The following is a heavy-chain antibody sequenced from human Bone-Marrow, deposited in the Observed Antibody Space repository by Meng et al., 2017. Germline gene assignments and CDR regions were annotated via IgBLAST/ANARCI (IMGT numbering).Heavy chain of an antibody. Sequence: GESLKISCAAFGFTFSSYAMHWVRQAPGKGLEWVAVIWYDGSNKYYADSVKGRFTISRDNSKNTLYLQMNSLRAEDTAVYYCARVGGVTMGAFDIWGQGTMVTVSS. J-gene: IGHJ3*02. CDR1: GFTFSSYA. D-gene: IGHD3-10*01. CDR2: IWYDGSNK. V-gene: IGHV3-33*08. CDR3: ARVGGVTMGAFDI.